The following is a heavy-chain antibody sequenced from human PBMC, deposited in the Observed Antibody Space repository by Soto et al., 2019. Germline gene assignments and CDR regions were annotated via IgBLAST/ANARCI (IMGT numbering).Heavy chain of an antibody. V-gene: IGHV3-72*01. CDR2: IRNKGSSYST. Sequence: EVQLVGSGGGLVQPGGSLRVSCAASGFTFSDHFMDWVRQAPGKGLEWIGRIRNKGSSYSTEYAASVEGRFSISRDDSSNSLSLQMNSLKIEDTAVYYCTRDYNWANDYWGQGTLVTVSS. D-gene: IGHD1-20*01. J-gene: IGHJ4*02. CDR1: GFTFSDHF. CDR3: TRDYNWANDY.